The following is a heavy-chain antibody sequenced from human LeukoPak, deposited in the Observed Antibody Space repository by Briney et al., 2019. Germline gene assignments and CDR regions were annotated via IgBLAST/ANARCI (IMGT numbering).Heavy chain of an antibody. V-gene: IGHV3-23*01. CDR1: GFTFNNYA. Sequence: PGGSLRLSGASSGFTFNNYAMTWVRQAPGKGREWVSSITASGGSTYCADSVKGRFTISRDNSKNTLYLQMSSLRAEDTAVYYCARDYPTSGIVTIFDYWGQGTLVTVSS. J-gene: IGHJ4*02. CDR2: ITASGGST. D-gene: IGHD1-1*01. CDR3: ARDYPTSGIVTIFDY.